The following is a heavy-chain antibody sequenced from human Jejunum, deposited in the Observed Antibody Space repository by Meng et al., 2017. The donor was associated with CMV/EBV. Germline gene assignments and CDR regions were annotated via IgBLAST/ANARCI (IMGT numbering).Heavy chain of an antibody. CDR1: GFDFGNNH. D-gene: IGHD3-10*01. CDR3: ARDSMKGGGFDQ. CDR2: ISNKPNDFPE. Sequence: GFDFGNNHMDWFRLAPRKGLEWIGRISNKPNDFPEQYAASVKGKFTFSRDDSQSSVYLQMNSLKSEDTAVYFCARDSMKGGGFDQWGQGALVTVSS. J-gene: IGHJ4*02. V-gene: IGHV3-72*01.